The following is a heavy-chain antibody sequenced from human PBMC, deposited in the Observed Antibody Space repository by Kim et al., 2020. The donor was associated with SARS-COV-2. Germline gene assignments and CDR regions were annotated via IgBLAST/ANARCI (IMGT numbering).Heavy chain of an antibody. CDR2: SSAI. V-gene: IGHV3-48*04. CDR3: ARDAPDMDV. J-gene: IGHJ6*02. Sequence: SSAIKYADSVQGRFTLSRENAKNSLYLPMNSLRAEDTAVYYCARDAPDMDVWGQGTTVTVSS.